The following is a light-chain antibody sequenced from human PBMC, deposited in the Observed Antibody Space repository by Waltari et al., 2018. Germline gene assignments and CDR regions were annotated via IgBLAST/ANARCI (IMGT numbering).Light chain of an antibody. J-gene: IGKJ1*01. Sequence: EIVLTQSPGTLSLSPGERATLSCRASQSVSRTLAWYQQKPGQAPKLLIYGASIRATGIPDRFTGSGSGTDFSLTISSLEPKDFAIYFCQHYVRLPATFGQGTKVEIK. V-gene: IGKV3-20*01. CDR2: GAS. CDR1: QSVSRT. CDR3: QHYVRLPAT.